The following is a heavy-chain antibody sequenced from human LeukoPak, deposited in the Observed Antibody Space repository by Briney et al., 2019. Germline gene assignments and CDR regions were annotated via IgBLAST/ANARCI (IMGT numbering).Heavy chain of an antibody. CDR1: GGSVSSGSYY. CDR3: ARTGYYYGMDV. CDR2: IYYSGST. D-gene: IGHD1-14*01. J-gene: IGHJ6*02. V-gene: IGHV4-61*01. Sequence: SETLSLTCTVSGGSVSSGSYYWSWIRQPPGKGLEWIGCIYYSGSTNYNPSLKSRVTISVDTSKNQFSLKLSSVTAADTAVYYCARTGYYYGMDVWGQGTTVTVSS.